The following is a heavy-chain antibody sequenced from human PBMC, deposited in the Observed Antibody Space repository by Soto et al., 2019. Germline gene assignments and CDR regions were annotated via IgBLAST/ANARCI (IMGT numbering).Heavy chain of an antibody. CDR2: ISSSSTTI. CDR1: GFTFSSYG. V-gene: IGHV3-48*04. J-gene: IGHJ4*02. CDR3: ARSPYYYESSNYCGC. D-gene: IGHD3-22*01. Sequence: EVQLVESGGGLVQPGGSLRLSCAASGFTFSSYGMNWVRQAPGKGLEWVSYISSSSTTIYYADSVKGRFTIFRDNAKNSLNRQLNSLRAEDTAVYYWARSPYYYESSNYCGCWGQGTLVTVSS.